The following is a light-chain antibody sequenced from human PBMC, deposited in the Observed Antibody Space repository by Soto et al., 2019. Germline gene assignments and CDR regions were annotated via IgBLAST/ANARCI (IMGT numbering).Light chain of an antibody. J-gene: IGKJ1*01. CDR1: QSVSRTY. CDR3: QQYNNWPPST. V-gene: IGKV3-20*01. Sequence: EIVLTQSPGTLSLSPGERATLSCRASQSVSRTYLAWYQQKPVQAPRLLIYATSSRATGIPDRFSGSGSGTDFTLTISSLQSEDFAVYYCQQYNNWPPSTFGQGTKVE. CDR2: ATS.